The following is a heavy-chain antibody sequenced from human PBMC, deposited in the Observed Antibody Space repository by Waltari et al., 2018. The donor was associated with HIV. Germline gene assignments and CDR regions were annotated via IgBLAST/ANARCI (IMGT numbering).Heavy chain of an antibody. Sequence: EVQLVESGGGLVQPGGSLRLSCSAPGFTFCSYWMHWVRQAPGKGLVWVSGINRDGSTIRYADSVKGRFTISRDNAKNTLYLQMNSLRAEDTALYYCARGQYYSMDVWGQGTTVTVSS. CDR3: ARGQYYSMDV. CDR1: GFTFCSYW. CDR2: INRDGSTI. J-gene: IGHJ6*02. D-gene: IGHD3-10*01. V-gene: IGHV3-74*01.